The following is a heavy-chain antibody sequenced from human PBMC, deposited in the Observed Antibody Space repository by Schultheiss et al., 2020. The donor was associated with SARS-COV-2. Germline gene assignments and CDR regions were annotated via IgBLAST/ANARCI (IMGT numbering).Heavy chain of an antibody. J-gene: IGHJ4*02. Sequence: SQTLSLTCTVSGGSISSYYWSWIRQPAGKGLEWIGYIYYSGSTYYNPSLKSRVTISVDTSKNQFSLKLSSVTAADTAVYYCAGPRTYYDILTGYRGYFDYWGQGTLVTVSS. CDR1: GGSISSYY. CDR2: IYYSGST. D-gene: IGHD3-9*01. CDR3: AGPRTYYDILTGYRGYFDY. V-gene: IGHV4-59*04.